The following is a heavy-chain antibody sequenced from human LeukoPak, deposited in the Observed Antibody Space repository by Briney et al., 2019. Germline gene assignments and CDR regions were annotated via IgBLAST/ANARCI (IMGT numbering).Heavy chain of an antibody. CDR3: ARMSIAVAGIVQLNWFDP. CDR2: LRHSANT. V-gene: IGHV4-38-2*02. Sequence: PGGSLRLSCTASGFTFGDFTLGWVRQAPGKGLEWIGSLRHSANTYYNPSPKSRVTMSMDTSENQFSLKLSSVTAADTATYYCARMSIAVAGIVQLNWFDPWGQGTLVTVSS. CDR1: GFTFGDFT. J-gene: IGHJ5*02. D-gene: IGHD6-19*01.